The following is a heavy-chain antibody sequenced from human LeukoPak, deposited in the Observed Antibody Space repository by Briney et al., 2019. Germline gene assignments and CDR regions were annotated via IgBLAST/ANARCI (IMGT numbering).Heavy chain of an antibody. D-gene: IGHD1-26*01. J-gene: IGHJ4*02. V-gene: IGHV4-38-2*01. Sequence: PSETLSLTCAVSGYSISSGYYWGWIRQPPGKGLEWIGTIFHSGNTYYNPSLKSRVTISVGTSKNQFSLKLSSVTAADTAVYYCATGWILGATLTYWGQGTLVTVSS. CDR2: IFHSGNT. CDR3: ATGWILGATLTY. CDR1: GYSISSGYY.